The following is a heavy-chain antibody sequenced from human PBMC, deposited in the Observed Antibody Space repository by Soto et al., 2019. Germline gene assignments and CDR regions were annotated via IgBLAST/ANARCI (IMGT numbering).Heavy chain of an antibody. D-gene: IGHD6-19*01. CDR1: GGSISSYY. V-gene: IGHV4-59*01. CDR2: IYYSGST. J-gene: IGHJ4*02. CDR3: AREGSSGWTDY. Sequence: SETLSLTCTVSGGSISSYYWSWIRQPPGKGLEWIGYIYYSGSTNYNPSLKSRVTISVDTSKNQFSLKLSSVTAADTAVYYCAREGSSGWTDYWGQGXLVTVYS.